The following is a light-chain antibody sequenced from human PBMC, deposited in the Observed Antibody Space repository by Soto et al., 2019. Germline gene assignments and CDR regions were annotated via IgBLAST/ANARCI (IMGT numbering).Light chain of an antibody. V-gene: IGLV2-23*01. CDR1: SSDVGSYNL. J-gene: IGLJ1*01. CDR2: EGS. Sequence: QSVLTQPASVSGSPGQSSTISFAGTSSDVGSYNLVSWYQNHPGKAPKLMIYEGSKRPSGVSNRFSGSKSGNTASLTISGLQAADEADYFCFSYAGSSTYVFGTGTKVTVL. CDR3: FSYAGSSTYV.